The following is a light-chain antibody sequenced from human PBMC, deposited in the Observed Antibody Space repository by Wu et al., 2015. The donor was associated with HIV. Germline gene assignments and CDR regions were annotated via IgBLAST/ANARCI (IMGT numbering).Light chain of an antibody. Sequence: EIVLKQSPGTLSLSVGDRVALSCRASQSITNNYLAWYQQRPGQAPRLLIYETSTRAAGVPDRFGGSGSATDFTLTIGRLESEDFAIYFCQQYGNSPITFGQGTRLEIQ. CDR2: ETS. V-gene: IGKV3-20*01. J-gene: IGKJ5*01. CDR1: QSITNNY. CDR3: QQYGNSPIT.